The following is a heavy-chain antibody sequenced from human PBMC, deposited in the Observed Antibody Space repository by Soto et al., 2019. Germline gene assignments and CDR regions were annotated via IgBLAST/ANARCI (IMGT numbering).Heavy chain of an antibody. V-gene: IGHV1-3*01. D-gene: IGHD7-27*01. CDR3: ARDTGDGAFDF. Sequence: ASVKVSCKASGYTFSSYAMHWVRQAPGQRLEWMGWINAGYGNTKSSQKFQDRVTISRDTSASTAYMELTSLRSEDTAVYYCARDTGDGAFDFWGQGTLVTVSS. CDR2: INAGYGNT. J-gene: IGHJ4*02. CDR1: GYTFSSYA.